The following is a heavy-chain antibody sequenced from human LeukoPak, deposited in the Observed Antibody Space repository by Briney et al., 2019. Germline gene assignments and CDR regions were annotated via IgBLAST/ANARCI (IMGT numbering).Heavy chain of an antibody. Sequence: GGSLRLSCAASGFTFSSYEMNWVRQAPGKGLEWVSGIGAGGTFTYYADSVKGRFTIFRDNSKNTLYLQMNSLRAEDTAVYYCAKAVRGVFDYWGQGTLVTVSS. V-gene: IGHV3-23*01. J-gene: IGHJ4*02. CDR2: IGAGGTFT. CDR1: GFTFSSYE. D-gene: IGHD3-10*02. CDR3: AKAVRGVFDY.